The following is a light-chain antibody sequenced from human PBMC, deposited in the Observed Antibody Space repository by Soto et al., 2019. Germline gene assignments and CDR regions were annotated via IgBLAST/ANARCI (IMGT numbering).Light chain of an antibody. CDR2: DVS. CDR3: CSYAGSYNVV. CDR1: SSDVGAYNF. V-gene: IGLV2-11*01. J-gene: IGLJ2*01. Sequence: QSALTQPRSVSGSPGQSVTISCTGTSSDVGAYNFVSWYQQHPGKAPKLIIYDVSMRPSGVPDRISGSKSGNTASLTISGLQAEDEADYYCCSYAGSYNVVFGGGTKLTVL.